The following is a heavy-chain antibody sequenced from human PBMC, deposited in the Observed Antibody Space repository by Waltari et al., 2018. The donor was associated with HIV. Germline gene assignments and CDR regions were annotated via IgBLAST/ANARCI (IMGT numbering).Heavy chain of an antibody. CDR3: ARAYLGWSSNWFDP. CDR1: GAPISSYY. D-gene: IGHD7-27*01. J-gene: IGHJ5*02. Sequence: QVQLQESGPGLVKPSEPLSLTCTVSGAPISSYYWSWIRQPAGKGLEWIGRIYTSESTNYNPSLKSRVTMSVDTSKNQFSLKLSSVAAADTAVYYCARAYLGWSSNWFDPWGQGTLVTVSS. V-gene: IGHV4-4*07. CDR2: IYTSEST.